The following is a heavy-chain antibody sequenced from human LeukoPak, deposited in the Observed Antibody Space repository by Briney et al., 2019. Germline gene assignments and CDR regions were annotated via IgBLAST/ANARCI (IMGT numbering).Heavy chain of an antibody. CDR2: IYYSGST. CDR1: GGSVSSGSYY. Sequence: SETLSLTCTVSGGSVSSGSYYWSWIRQPPGTGLEWIGYIYYSGSTNYNPSLKSRVTISVDTSKNQFSLKLSSVTAADTAVYYCARVVVVPAANQDAFDIWGQGTMVTVSS. D-gene: IGHD2-2*01. J-gene: IGHJ3*02. CDR3: ARVVVVPAANQDAFDI. V-gene: IGHV4-61*01.